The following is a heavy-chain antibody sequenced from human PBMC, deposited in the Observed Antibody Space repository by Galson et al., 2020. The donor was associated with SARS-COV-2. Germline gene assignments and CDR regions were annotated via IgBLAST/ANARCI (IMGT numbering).Heavy chain of an antibody. CDR2: VSDNATNT. CDR1: GFTFGSYA. D-gene: IGHD2-15*01. V-gene: IGHV3-23*01. CDR3: AKGAKVGYNSWWSGDYFDD. Sequence: GGSLRLSCVASGFTFGSYAMSWVRQAPGKGLEWVSGVSDNATNTYYADSAKGRFTISRDNSKNTIFLEVNSLRAEDTAVYFCAKGAKVGYNSWWSGDYFDDWGQGTLVTVSS. J-gene: IGHJ4*02.